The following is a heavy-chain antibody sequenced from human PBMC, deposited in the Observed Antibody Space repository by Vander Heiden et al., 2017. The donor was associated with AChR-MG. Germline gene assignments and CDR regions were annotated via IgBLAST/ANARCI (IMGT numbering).Heavy chain of an antibody. J-gene: IGHJ6*02. D-gene: IGHD3-10*01. V-gene: IGHV4-39*01. CDR3: ARVPYRSGSPNRGYYYYYGMDV. CDR2: IYTSGST. Sequence: QLQLQESGPGLVKPSETMSLTCTVSGGSISSSSYYWGWVRQPPGKGLEWNVSIYTSGSTYYNPSLKSRVTISVDTSKNQFSLKLSSVTAADTAVYYCARVPYRSGSPNRGYYYYYGMDVWGQGTTVTVSS. CDR1: GGSISSSSYY.